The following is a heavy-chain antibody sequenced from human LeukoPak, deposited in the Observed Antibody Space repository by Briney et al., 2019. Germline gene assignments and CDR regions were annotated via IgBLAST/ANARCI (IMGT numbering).Heavy chain of an antibody. V-gene: IGHV4-38-2*02. CDR3: ARIPTNAVPSAHNGFDI. J-gene: IGHJ3*02. D-gene: IGHD6-19*01. CDR2: IYYSGST. CDR1: GYSISSGYY. Sequence: SETLSLTCTVSGYSISSGYYWGWIRQPPGKGLEWIGSIYYSGSTYYNPSLKSRVTISVDTSKNQFSLRLNSVTAADTSIYYCARIPTNAVPSAHNGFDIWGQGTMLTVSS.